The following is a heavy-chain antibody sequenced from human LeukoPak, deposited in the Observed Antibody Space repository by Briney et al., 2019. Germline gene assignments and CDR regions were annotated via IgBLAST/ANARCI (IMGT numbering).Heavy chain of an antibody. V-gene: IGHV3-23*01. J-gene: IGHJ4*02. CDR3: AKGVSGYGSGRPFDY. Sequence: PGGSLRLSCAASGFTFSSYAMIWFRQAPGKGLEWVSLISDSGTSTYYPDSVKGRFTISRDNSKNTVYLQMNSLRAEDTAVYYCAKGVSGYGSGRPFDYWGQGTLVTVSS. CDR1: GFTFSSYA. CDR2: ISDSGTST. D-gene: IGHD3-10*01.